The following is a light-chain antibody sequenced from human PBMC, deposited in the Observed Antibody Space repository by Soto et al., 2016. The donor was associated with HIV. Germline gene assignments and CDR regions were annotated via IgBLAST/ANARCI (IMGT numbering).Light chain of an antibody. CDR2: GQN. CDR3: NSRDSNDNRV. V-gene: IGLV3-19*01. CDR1: SLGRYY. Sequence: SSELTQDPAVSVALGQTVRITCQGDSLGRYYANWYQKKPGQAPVVVIYGQNNRPSGIPDRLSGSSSGNTASLTITGAQAEDEADYYCNSRDSNDNRVSGTGTKVTVL. J-gene: IGLJ1*01.